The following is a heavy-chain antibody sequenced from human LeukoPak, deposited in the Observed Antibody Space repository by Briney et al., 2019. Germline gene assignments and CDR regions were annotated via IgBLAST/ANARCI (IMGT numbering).Heavy chain of an antibody. V-gene: IGHV3-66*01. CDR2: IYSGGST. Sequence: SGGSLRLSCAASGFTFSDYYMSWVRQAPGKGLEWVSVIYSGGSTYYADSVKGRFTISRDNSKNTLYLQMNSLRAEDTAVYYCARGSVTTGPFGMDVWGQGTTVTVSS. J-gene: IGHJ6*02. CDR1: GFTFSDYY. D-gene: IGHD5-18*01. CDR3: ARGSVTTGPFGMDV.